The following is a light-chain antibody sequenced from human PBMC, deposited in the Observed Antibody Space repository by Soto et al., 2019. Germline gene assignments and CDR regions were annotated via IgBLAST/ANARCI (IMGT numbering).Light chain of an antibody. CDR2: DVS. Sequence: QSALTQPASVSGSAGQSISISCTGTSSDIGRYNFVSWYQQRPGQAPKLLIFDVSHRPSGISDRFSGSKSGYTASLTISGLQAEDEADYYCTSYTSTRPPYVFGTGTKVTVL. CDR1: SSDIGRYNF. CDR3: TSYTSTRPPYV. V-gene: IGLV2-14*01. J-gene: IGLJ1*01.